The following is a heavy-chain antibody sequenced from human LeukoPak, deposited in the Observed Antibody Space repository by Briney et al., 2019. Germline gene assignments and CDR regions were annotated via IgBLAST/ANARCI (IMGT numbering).Heavy chain of an antibody. Sequence: ASVKVSCKASGYTFTSYGISWVRQAPGQGLEWMGWISAYNGNTNYAQKLQGRVTMTTDTSTSTAYMELGSLRSDDTAVYYCARGGRYYYDSSGYYYDDYWGQGTLVTVSS. CDR2: ISAYNGNT. V-gene: IGHV1-18*01. D-gene: IGHD3-22*01. J-gene: IGHJ4*02. CDR1: GYTFTSYG. CDR3: ARGGRYYYDSSGYYYDDY.